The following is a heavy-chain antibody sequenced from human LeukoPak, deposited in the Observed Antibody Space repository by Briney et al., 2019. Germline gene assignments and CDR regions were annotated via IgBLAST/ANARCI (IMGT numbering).Heavy chain of an antibody. CDR3: AGDGSTVTNYYFDY. D-gene: IGHD4-17*01. J-gene: IGHJ4*02. Sequence: PGGSLRLSCAASGFTFSSYSMNWVRQAPGKGLEWVSSISSSSSYIYYADSVKGRFTISRDNAENSLYLQMNSLRAEDTAVYYCAGDGSTVTNYYFDYWGQGTLVTVSS. V-gene: IGHV3-21*01. CDR2: ISSSSSYI. CDR1: GFTFSSYS.